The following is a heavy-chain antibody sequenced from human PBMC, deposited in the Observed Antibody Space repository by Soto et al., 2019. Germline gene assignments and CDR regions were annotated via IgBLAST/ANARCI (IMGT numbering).Heavy chain of an antibody. D-gene: IGHD2-15*01. J-gene: IGHJ5*02. V-gene: IGHV4-31*03. Sequence: QVQLQESGPGLVKPSQTLSLTCTASGGSISSGGYYWSWIRQHPGKGLEWIGYIYYSGSTYYNPSPKSRVTISEDTSKNQFSLKLSSVTAADTAVYYCASDSYCSRGSCYSSPELAWFDPWGQGTLVTVSS. CDR1: GGSISSGGYY. CDR2: IYYSGST. CDR3: ASDSYCSRGSCYSSPELAWFDP.